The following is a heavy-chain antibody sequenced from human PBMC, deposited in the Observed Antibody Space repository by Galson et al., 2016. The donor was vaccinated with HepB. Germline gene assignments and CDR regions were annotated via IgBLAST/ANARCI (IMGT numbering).Heavy chain of an antibody. CDR2: ISYDGTKR. CDR3: AKDYTHYLTTVTQITDH. Sequence: SLRLSCAASGFTFSSYGMHWVRQAPGKGLEWVSVISYDGTKRYYADSVKGRFTISRDNSKNTLFLQMNSPRTEDTAVYYCAKDYTHYLTTVTQITDHWGQGTLVTVSS. CDR1: GFTFSSYG. D-gene: IGHD4-11*01. J-gene: IGHJ4*02. V-gene: IGHV3-30*18.